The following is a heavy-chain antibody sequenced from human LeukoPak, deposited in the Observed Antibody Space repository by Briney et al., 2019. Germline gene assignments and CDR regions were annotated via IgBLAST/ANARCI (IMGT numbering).Heavy chain of an antibody. CDR2: IWYDGNNK. Sequence: PGRSLRLSSAASGFTFSSYGLHWVRQAPGKGLEWVAVIWYDGNNKYYADSVKGRFAISRDNSKNTLYLQMNSLRAEDTAVYYCAILCTRYDSTTYYRIWGQGTLVTVSS. CDR3: AILCTRYDSTTYYRI. V-gene: IGHV3-33*01. CDR1: GFTFSSYG. J-gene: IGHJ4*02. D-gene: IGHD3-22*01.